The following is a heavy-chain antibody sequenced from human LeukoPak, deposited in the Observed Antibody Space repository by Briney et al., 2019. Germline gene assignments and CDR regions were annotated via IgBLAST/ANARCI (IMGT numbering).Heavy chain of an antibody. V-gene: IGHV3-7*01. D-gene: IGHD2-21*02. J-gene: IGHJ3*02. CDR1: GFTFSGFA. CDR3: ARMDGGILLFSDAFDI. CDR2: IKQDGSEK. Sequence: GGSLRLSCAASGFTFSGFAMSWIRQAPGKGLEWVANIKQDGSEKYYVDSVKGRFTISRDNAKNSLYLQMNSLRAEDTAVYYCARMDGGILLFSDAFDIWGQGTMVTVSS.